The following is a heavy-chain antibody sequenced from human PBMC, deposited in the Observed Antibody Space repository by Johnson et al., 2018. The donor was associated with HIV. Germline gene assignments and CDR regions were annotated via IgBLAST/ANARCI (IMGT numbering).Heavy chain of an antibody. D-gene: IGHD6-6*01. CDR2: IRYDGSNK. V-gene: IGHV3-30*02. J-gene: IGHJ3*02. Sequence: QVQVVESGGGVVQPGGSLRLSCAASGFTFSSYGMHWVRQAPGKGLAWVAFIRYDGSNKYYADSVKGRFTISRDNSKNTLYLQMNSLRAEDTAVYYCAKEGLRSSLRSGDAFDIWGHGTLVTVSS. CDR1: GFTFSSYG. CDR3: AKEGLRSSLRSGDAFDI.